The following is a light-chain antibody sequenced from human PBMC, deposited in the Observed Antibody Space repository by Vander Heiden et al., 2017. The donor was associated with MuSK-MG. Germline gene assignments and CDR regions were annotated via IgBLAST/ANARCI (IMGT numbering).Light chain of an antibody. CDR1: SLRSYY. V-gene: IGLV3-19*01. CDR3: NSRDSSGNHLQVV. Sequence: SSELTQDPAVSVALGQTVRITCQGDSLRSYYASWYQQKPGQAPVLVIYGKNNRPSGIPDRFSGSSSGNTASLTITGAQAEDEADYYCNSRDSSGNHLQVVCGGGTKL. J-gene: IGLJ2*01. CDR2: GKN.